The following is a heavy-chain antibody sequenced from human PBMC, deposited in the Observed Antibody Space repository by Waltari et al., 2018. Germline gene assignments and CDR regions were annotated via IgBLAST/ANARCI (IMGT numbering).Heavy chain of an antibody. Sequence: EVQLVESGGGLVQPGGSLRLSCAASGFSFSTYWMNWARQAPGEGLVWVSRIKSDVSSTTYADSVKGRFTTSRDNARNTLYLQMNSLRADDTAVYYCVRSAFMDVWGQGTTVTVSS. CDR3: VRSAFMDV. J-gene: IGHJ6*02. CDR1: GFSFSTYW. V-gene: IGHV3-74*01. CDR2: IKSDVSST.